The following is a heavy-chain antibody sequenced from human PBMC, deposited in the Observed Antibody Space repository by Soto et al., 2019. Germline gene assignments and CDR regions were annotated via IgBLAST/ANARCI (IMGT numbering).Heavy chain of an antibody. CDR1: GFTFSSYS. D-gene: IGHD2-15*01. V-gene: IGHV3-21*01. CDR2: ISSSSSYI. CDR3: ARAHCSGGSCYLYYYYYMDV. Sequence: GGSLRLSCAASGFTFSSYSMNWVRQAPGKGLEWVSSISSSSSYIYYADSVKGRFTISRDNAKNSLYLQINSLRAEDTAVYYCARAHCSGGSCYLYYYYYMDVWGKGTTVTVSS. J-gene: IGHJ6*03.